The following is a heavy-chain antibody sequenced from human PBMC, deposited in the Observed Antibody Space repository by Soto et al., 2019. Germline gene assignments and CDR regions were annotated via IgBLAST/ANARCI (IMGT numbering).Heavy chain of an antibody. CDR3: AKDIRREKQWLVDV. J-gene: IGHJ4*02. D-gene: IGHD6-19*01. CDR2: ISGSGGST. Sequence: GGSLRLSCAASGFTFSNYPMHWVRQAPGKGLEWVSAISGSGGSTYYADSVKGRFTISRDNSKNTLYLQMNSLRAEDTAVYYCAKDIRREKQWLVDVWGQGTLVTVS. CDR1: GFTFSNYP. V-gene: IGHV3-23*01.